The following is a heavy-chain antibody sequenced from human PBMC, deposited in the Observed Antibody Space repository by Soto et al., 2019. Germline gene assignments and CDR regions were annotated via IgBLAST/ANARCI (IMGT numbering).Heavy chain of an antibody. CDR2: IYYSGST. CDR3: ARGEPTYDSSGYYLYYFDY. J-gene: IGHJ4*02. Sequence: PSETLSLTCTVSGGSISSYYWSWIRQPPGKGLEWIGYIYYSGSTNYNPSLKSRVTISVDTSKNQFSLKLSSVTAADTAVYYCARGEPTYDSSGYYLYYFDYWGQGTLVTVSS. D-gene: IGHD3-22*01. CDR1: GGSISSYY. V-gene: IGHV4-59*01.